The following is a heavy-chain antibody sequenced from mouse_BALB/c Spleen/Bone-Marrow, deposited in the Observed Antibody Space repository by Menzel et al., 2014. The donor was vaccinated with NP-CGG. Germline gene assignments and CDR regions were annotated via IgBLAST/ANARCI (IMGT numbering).Heavy chain of an antibody. V-gene: IGHV2-9*02. CDR3: ARGSYYEGAMDY. D-gene: IGHD1-1*01. CDR2: IWAGGST. Sequence: QVQLQQSGPGLVAPSQSLSITCTVSGFSLTSYGVHWVRQPPGEVLEWLGVIWAGGSTNYNSALMSRLSISKDNSKSQVFLKMNSLQTDDTVMYYCARGSYYEGAMDYWGQGTSVTVSS. CDR1: GFSLTSYG. J-gene: IGHJ4*01.